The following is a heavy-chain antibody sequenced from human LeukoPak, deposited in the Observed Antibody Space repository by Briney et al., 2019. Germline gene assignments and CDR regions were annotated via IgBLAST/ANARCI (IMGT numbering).Heavy chain of an antibody. V-gene: IGHV4-34*01. CDR2: INPSGST. CDR1: GGSFSGYY. D-gene: IGHD3-3*01. CDR3: ARCGATRITIFGVVDRAPYYFDY. Sequence: PSETLSLTCAVYGGSFSGYYWSWIRQPPGKGLEWIGEINPSGSTNYNPSLKSRLTISVDTSKNQFSLKLSSVTAADTGVYYCARCGATRITIFGVVDRAPYYFDYWGQGTLVTVSS. J-gene: IGHJ4*02.